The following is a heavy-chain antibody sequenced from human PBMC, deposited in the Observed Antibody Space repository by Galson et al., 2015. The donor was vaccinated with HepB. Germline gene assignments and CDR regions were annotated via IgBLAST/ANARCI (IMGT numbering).Heavy chain of an antibody. Sequence: SLRLSCAASGFTFSSYAMSWVRQAPGKGLEWVSTISGSGGSTYYADSVTGRFTISRDNSKNTLYLQTNSLRAEDTAVYYCAKCRGVPLSLAAAGPPPYYYGMDVWGQGTTVTVSS. J-gene: IGHJ6*02. D-gene: IGHD6-13*01. CDR1: GFTFSSYA. CDR3: AKCRGVPLSLAAAGPPPYYYGMDV. V-gene: IGHV3-23*01. CDR2: ISGSGGST.